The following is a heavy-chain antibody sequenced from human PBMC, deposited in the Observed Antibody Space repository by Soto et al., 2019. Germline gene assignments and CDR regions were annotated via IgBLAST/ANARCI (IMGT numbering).Heavy chain of an antibody. D-gene: IGHD2-2*01. Sequence: ASVEVSCKASGYTFTSYYMHWVRQAPGQGLEWMGIMNPSGGSTSYAQKCQGRVTMTRDTSTSTVYMELSSLRSEDTAGYYCARDIVFVAAAKPPSYWGQGTLVTVSS. CDR3: ARDIVFVAAAKPPSY. V-gene: IGHV1-46*01. CDR2: MNPSGGST. CDR1: GYTFTSYY. J-gene: IGHJ4*02.